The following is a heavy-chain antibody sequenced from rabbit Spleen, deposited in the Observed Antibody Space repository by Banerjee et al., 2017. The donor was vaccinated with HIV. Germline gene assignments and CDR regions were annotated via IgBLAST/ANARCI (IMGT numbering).Heavy chain of an antibody. D-gene: IGHD2-1*01. CDR2: IDIYSGNT. CDR1: GFSFTSGYY. J-gene: IGHJ6*01. CDR3: ARSDVDWGL. Sequence: QSLEESGGDLVKPGASLTLTCKASGFSFTSGYYMSWVRQAPGKGLEWIGYIDIYSGNTYYASWAKGRFTISKTSSTTVTLQMTSLTAADTATYFCARSDVDWGLWGQGTLVTVS. V-gene: IGHV1S40*01.